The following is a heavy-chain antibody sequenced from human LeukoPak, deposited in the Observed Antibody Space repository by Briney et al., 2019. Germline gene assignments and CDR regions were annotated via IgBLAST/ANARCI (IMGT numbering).Heavy chain of an antibody. CDR2: ISSSGIT. V-gene: IGHV3-48*03. J-gene: IGHJ3*02. Sequence: GGSLRLSCAASGFTFSTYEMNWVRQAPGKGLEWVSFISSSGITYYADSVEGRFTISRDNAKNSLYLQMISLRDEDTAVYYCGRDRNWAFDIWGQGTMVTVSS. CDR3: GRDRNWAFDI. CDR1: GFTFSTYE. D-gene: IGHD2/OR15-2a*01.